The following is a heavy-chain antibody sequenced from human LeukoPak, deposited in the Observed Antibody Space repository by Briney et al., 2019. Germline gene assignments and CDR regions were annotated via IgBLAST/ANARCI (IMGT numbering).Heavy chain of an antibody. Sequence: SETLSLTCTVSGGSISSYYWSWIRQPPGKGLEWIGYIYYSGSTKYNPSFKSRVTISVDTSKNQFSLKLISVTAADTAVYYCARVDREEIAAGYYIDHWGQGTLVTVSS. CDR1: GGSISSYY. CDR2: IYYSGST. D-gene: IGHD6-13*01. CDR3: ARVDREEIAAGYYIDH. J-gene: IGHJ4*02. V-gene: IGHV4-59*01.